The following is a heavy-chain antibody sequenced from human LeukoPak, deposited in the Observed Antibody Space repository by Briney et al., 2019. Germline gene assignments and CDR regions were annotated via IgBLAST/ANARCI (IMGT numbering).Heavy chain of an antibody. V-gene: IGHV3-20*04. J-gene: IGHJ4*02. D-gene: IGHD3-3*01. CDR3: ARTGDYDFWSPFDY. Sequence: GGSLRLSCAASGFTFDDYGMSWVRQAPGKGLEWVSGINWNGGSTGYADSVKGRFTISRGNAKNSLYLQMNSLRAEDTALYYCARTGDYDFWSPFDYWGQGTLVTVSS. CDR2: INWNGGST. CDR1: GFTFDDYG.